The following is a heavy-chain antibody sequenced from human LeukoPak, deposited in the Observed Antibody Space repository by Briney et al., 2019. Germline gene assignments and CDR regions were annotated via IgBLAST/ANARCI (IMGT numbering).Heavy chain of an antibody. CDR3: AKDPVGAYEYFQH. D-gene: IGHD1-26*01. CDR1: GGSFSGYY. V-gene: IGHV3-23*01. CDR2: ISGSGSNT. Sequence: ETLSLTCAVYGGSFSGYYWSWIRQPPGKGLEWVSAISGSGSNTYYAGSVKGRFTISRDNSKNTLYLQMNSLRAEDTAVYYCAKDPVGAYEYFQHWGQGTLVTVSS. J-gene: IGHJ1*01.